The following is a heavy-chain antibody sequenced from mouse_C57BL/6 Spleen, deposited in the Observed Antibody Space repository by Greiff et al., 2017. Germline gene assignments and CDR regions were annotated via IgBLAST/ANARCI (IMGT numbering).Heavy chain of an antibody. CDR1: GFTFSSYA. CDR3: AREVYEGYLDY. D-gene: IGHD2-3*01. V-gene: IGHV5-4*01. Sequence: EVQGVESGGGLVKPGGSLKLSCAASGFTFSSYAMSWVRQTPEKRLAWVADISAGGSYTSYPYNVKGRFTISRDKAKNNLYLQMNHLKSADTAMYYGAREVYEGYLDYWGQGTTLTVSS. CDR2: ISAGGSYT. J-gene: IGHJ2*01.